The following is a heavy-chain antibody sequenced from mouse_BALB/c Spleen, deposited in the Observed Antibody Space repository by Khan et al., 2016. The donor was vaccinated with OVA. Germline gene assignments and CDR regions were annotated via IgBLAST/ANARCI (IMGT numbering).Heavy chain of an antibody. D-gene: IGHD2-3*01. CDR3: SHPSYDPRYFEV. Sequence: VQLQQSGAELVKPGASVKLSCTASGFNIKDTYIHWVKQRPEKGLEWIGRIAPANGNTKYDPRFQGKATITADTSSNTSYLTLSSLTSEDTAVYYWSHPSYDPRYFEVWGAGTTVTVSS. CDR2: IAPANGNT. V-gene: IGHV14-3*02. J-gene: IGHJ1*01. CDR1: GFNIKDTY.